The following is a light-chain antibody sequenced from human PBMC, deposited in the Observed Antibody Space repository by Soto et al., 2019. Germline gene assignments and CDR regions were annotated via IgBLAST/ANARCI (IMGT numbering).Light chain of an antibody. V-gene: IGKV3-15*01. CDR1: QSVNSN. CDR3: QQYNVWPPL. Sequence: EIVMTQSPATLSVSPGEGVTLSCRASQSVNSNLAWYQQKPGQAPRLLIYGASTRATGIPARFSGSGSGTESTLTISSLQSEDFAVYYCQQYNVWPPLFGQGTRLEIK. CDR2: GAS. J-gene: IGKJ5*01.